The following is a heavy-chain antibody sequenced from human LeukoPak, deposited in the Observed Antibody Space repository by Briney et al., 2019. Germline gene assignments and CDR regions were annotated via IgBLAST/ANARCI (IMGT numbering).Heavy chain of an antibody. CDR2: ISGSGGST. CDR1: GFTFSSYA. D-gene: IGHD3-16*01. J-gene: IGHJ3*02. V-gene: IGHV3-23*01. CDR3: ARRESLLDAFDI. Sequence: GGSLRLSCAASGFTFSSYAMNWVRQAPGKGLEWVSVISGSGGSTSYADSVKGRFTISRDYSKNMLYLQMNSLRAEDTAVYFCARRESLLDAFDIWGQGTMVTVSS.